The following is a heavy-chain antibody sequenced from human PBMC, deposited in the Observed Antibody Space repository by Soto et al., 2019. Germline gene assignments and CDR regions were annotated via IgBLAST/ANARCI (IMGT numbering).Heavy chain of an antibody. D-gene: IGHD3-3*01. V-gene: IGHV4-4*07. CDR1: DVSISSYY. Sequence: PSETLSLTCTVSDVSISSYYLSLIRQPAGKGLEWIGRIYTSGSTNYNPSLKSRVTISVDTTKKQFSLKLSSVTAADTAVYYCASYNFGVFFDYWGQGNLVTVSS. J-gene: IGHJ4*02. CDR2: IYTSGST. CDR3: ASYNFGVFFDY.